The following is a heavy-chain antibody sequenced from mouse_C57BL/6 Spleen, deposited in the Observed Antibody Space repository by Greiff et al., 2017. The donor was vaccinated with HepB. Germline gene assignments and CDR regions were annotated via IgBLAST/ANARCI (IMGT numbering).Heavy chain of an antibody. CDR3: ARVSSTYGSRRDYYFDY. V-gene: IGHV1-54*01. CDR1: GYAFTNYL. Sequence: QVQLKESGAELVRPGTSVKVSCKASGYAFTNYLIEWVKQRPGQGLEWIGVINPGSGGTNYNEKFKGKATLTADKSSSTAYMQLSSLTSEDSAVYFCARVSSTYGSRRDYYFDYWGQGTTLTVSS. D-gene: IGHD1-1*01. J-gene: IGHJ2*01. CDR2: INPGSGGT.